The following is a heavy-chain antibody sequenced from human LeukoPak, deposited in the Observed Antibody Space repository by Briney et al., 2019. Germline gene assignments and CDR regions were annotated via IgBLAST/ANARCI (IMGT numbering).Heavy chain of an antibody. J-gene: IGHJ4*02. CDR3: ARVGVGARFDY. V-gene: IGHV3-7*01. CDR2: IKQDGNEK. CDR1: GFTFSSYW. Sequence: GGSLRLPCAASGFTFSSYWMSWVRQAPGRGLEWVANIKQDGNEKYYVDSVKGRFTISRDNAKNSLYLQMNSLRAEDTAVYYCARVGVGARFDYWGQGTLVTVSS. D-gene: IGHD1-26*01.